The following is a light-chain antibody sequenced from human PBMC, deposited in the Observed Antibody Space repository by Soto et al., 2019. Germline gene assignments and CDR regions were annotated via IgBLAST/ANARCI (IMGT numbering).Light chain of an antibody. CDR3: QRRGKWPST. Sequence: EVVLTQSPDTLSSSPGEPATLSCSASQSVDRYVACYQQKVGQAPRLLIYDVYTRATGVGARFTGSGSATDFSFTVTGLEPEDFAVYYCQRRGKWPSTFGPGTKVEMK. CDR1: QSVDRY. V-gene: IGKV3-11*01. CDR2: DVY. J-gene: IGKJ2*02.